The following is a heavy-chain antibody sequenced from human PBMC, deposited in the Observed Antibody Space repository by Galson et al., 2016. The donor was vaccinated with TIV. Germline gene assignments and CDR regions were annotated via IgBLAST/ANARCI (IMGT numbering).Heavy chain of an antibody. Sequence: SVKVSCKASGYTLSSYSISWVRQAPGQGLEWMGWTSGYNGNKNYAQKFQDRVTMTTDTSTNTAYMELRSLRSDDTAVYYCARVPTKTFDFWSGFDNSFCMDVWGKGTTVTVSS. V-gene: IGHV1-18*01. J-gene: IGHJ6*04. CDR3: ARVPTKTFDFWSGFDNSFCMDV. D-gene: IGHD3-3*01. CDR1: GYTLSSYS. CDR2: TSGYNGNK.